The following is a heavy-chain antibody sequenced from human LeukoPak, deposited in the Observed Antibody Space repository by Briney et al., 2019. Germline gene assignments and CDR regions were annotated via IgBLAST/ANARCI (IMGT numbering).Heavy chain of an antibody. CDR2: IYYSGST. CDR3: ARAYCSGGTCYDSRGWFDP. D-gene: IGHD2-15*01. CDR1: GGSISSTIYY. Sequence: SETLSLTCTVSGGSISSTIYYWGCIRQPPGKGLEWIGTIYYSGSTYYNPSLKSRVTVSADTSKNQFSLKLSSVTAADTAVYYCARAYCSGGTCYDSRGWFDPWGQGTLVTVSS. V-gene: IGHV4-39*07. J-gene: IGHJ5*02.